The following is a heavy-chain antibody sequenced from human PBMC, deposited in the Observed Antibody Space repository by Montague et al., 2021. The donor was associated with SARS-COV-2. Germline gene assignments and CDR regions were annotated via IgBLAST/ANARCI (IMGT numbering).Heavy chain of an antibody. CDR2: IYHSGST. CDR1: GGSISSSNW. D-gene: IGHD6-6*01. J-gene: IGHJ4*02. V-gene: IGHV4-4*02. Sequence: SETLSLTCAVSGGSISSSNWWSWVRQPPGKVLEWIGEIYHSGSTNYNPSLNRRVTISVDKSKNQFSLKLSSVTAADTAVYYCARMALASSSSDFDYWGQGTLVTVSS. CDR3: ARMALASSSSDFDY.